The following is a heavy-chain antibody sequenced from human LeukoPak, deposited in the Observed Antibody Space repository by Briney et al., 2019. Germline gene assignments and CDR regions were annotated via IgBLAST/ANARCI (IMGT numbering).Heavy chain of an antibody. CDR2: ITGSGGIT. Sequence: PGGSLRLSCAASGFTFSNYAMSWVRQAPGKGLEWVSGITGSGGITHYADSVKGRFTISRDNSKNTPYLQMNSLRAEDTAVYYCAKDPVYETPSDYWGQGTLVTVSS. D-gene: IGHD2-8*01. V-gene: IGHV3-23*01. J-gene: IGHJ4*02. CDR3: AKDPVYETPSDY. CDR1: GFTFSNYA.